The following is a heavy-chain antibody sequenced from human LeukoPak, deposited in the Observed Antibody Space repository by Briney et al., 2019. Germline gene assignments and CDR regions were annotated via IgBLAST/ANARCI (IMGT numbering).Heavy chain of an antibody. CDR3: ARDAVAGNGWFDA. CDR1: GFTVSSNY. V-gene: IGHV3-53*05. D-gene: IGHD6-19*01. CDR2: IYSGGST. J-gene: IGHJ5*02. Sequence: GGSLRLSCAASGFTVSSNYMSWVRQAPGKGLEWVSVIYSGGSTYYADSVKGRFTISRDNSKNTLYLQMNSLRAEDTAVYYCARDAVAGNGWFDAWGQGTLVTVSS.